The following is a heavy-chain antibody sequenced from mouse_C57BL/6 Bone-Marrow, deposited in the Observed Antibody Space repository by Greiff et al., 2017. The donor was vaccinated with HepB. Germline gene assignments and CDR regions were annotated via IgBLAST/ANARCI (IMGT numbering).Heavy chain of an antibody. J-gene: IGHJ2*01. V-gene: IGHV1-81*01. D-gene: IGHD1-1*01. CDR1: GYTFTSYG. Sequence: QVQLQQSGAELARPGASVKLSCKASGYTFTSYGISWVKQSTGQGLEWIGEIYPRSGNTYYNEKFKGKATLTADKSSSTAYMELRSLTSEDSAVYFCARWGPYYYSSSCDYFDYWGQGTTLTVSS. CDR2: IYPRSGNT. CDR3: ARWGPYYYSSSCDYFDY.